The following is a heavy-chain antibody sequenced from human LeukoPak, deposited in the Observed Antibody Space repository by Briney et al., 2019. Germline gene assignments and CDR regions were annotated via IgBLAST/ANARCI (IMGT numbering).Heavy chain of an antibody. D-gene: IGHD6-13*01. V-gene: IGHV1-69*01. CDR2: IIPIFGTA. J-gene: IGHJ6*02. CDR3: ARTIAAAGNYYYYGMDV. CDR1: GGTFISYA. Sequence: SVKVSCKASGGTFISYAISWVRQAPGQGLEWMGGIIPIFGTANYAQKFQGRVTITADESTSTAYMELSSLRSEDTAVYYCARTIAAAGNYYYYGMDVWGQGTTVTVSS.